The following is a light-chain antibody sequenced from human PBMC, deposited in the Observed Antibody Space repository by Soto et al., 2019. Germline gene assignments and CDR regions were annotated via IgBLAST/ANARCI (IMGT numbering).Light chain of an antibody. V-gene: IGKV2-28*01. J-gene: IGKJ4*01. CDR2: AAS. Sequence: DIVMTQSPLSLPVTPGGPASISCRSSQSLLHSNGYNYLDWYQQKPGKAPKLLIYAASNLQSGVPSRFSGSGSGTDFTLTISSLQPEDFATYYCHQLNNYPLTFGGGTKVDIK. CDR1: QSLLHSNGYNY. CDR3: HQLNNYPLT.